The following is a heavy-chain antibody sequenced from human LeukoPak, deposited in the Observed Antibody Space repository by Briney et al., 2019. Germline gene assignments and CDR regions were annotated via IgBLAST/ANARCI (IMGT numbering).Heavy chain of an antibody. D-gene: IGHD6-13*01. J-gene: IGHJ4*02. CDR2: VSYDGSNK. CDR1: GFTFSTFG. Sequence: GSLRLSCAASGFTFSTFGMHWVRQAPGKGLEWVAVVSYDGSNKYYADSVKGRFTISRDNSKNTLYLQMNSLRAEDTAVYYCAKRMGPSIAAADLDYWGQGTLVTVSS. CDR3: AKRMGPSIAAADLDY. V-gene: IGHV3-30*18.